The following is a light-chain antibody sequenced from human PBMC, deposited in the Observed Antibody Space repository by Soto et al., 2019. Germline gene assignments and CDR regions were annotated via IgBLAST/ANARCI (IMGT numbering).Light chain of an antibody. Sequence: QSVLTQPPSVSEAPRQRVTISCSGSSSNIGNNAVNWYQQLPGKAPKLLIYYDDLLPSGVSDRFSGSKSGTSASLAISGPQSEDEADYYCAAWDDSLNGRVFGGGTKVTVL. CDR1: SSNIGNNA. V-gene: IGLV1-36*01. CDR2: YDD. J-gene: IGLJ2*01. CDR3: AAWDDSLNGRV.